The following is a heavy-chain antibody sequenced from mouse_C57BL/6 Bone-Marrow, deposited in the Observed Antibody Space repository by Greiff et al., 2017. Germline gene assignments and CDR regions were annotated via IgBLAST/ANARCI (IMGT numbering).Heavy chain of an antibody. Sequence: EVQLEESGPGLAKPSQSLSLTCSVSGYSFTSDYWNWIRKFPGNKLEYMGYISNSGSTYYNPSLKSRNSITRDTSKNHYYLQLNSVTTEDTATYYCARSGMTNWYFDVWGTGTTVTVSS. V-gene: IGHV3-8*01. J-gene: IGHJ1*03. D-gene: IGHD2-10*02. CDR2: ISNSGST. CDR1: GYSFTSDY. CDR3: ARSGMTNWYFDV.